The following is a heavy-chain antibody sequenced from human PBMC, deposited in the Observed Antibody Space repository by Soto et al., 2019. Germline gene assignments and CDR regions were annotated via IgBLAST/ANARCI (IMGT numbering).Heavy chain of an antibody. Sequence: GASVKVSCKASGYTFTSYYMHWVRQAPGQGLEWMGIINPSGGSTSYAQKFQGRVTMTRDTSTSTVYMELSSLRSEDTAVYYCARGGARGVRRITIFESGMDVWGQGTTVTVSS. CDR1: GYTFTSYY. CDR3: ARGGARGVRRITIFESGMDV. V-gene: IGHV1-46*01. CDR2: INPSGGST. J-gene: IGHJ6*02. D-gene: IGHD3-3*01.